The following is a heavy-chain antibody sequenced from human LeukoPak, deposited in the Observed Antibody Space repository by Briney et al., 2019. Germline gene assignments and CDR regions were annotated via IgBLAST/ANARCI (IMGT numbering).Heavy chain of an antibody. CDR3: ARDHPDYLIRDY. J-gene: IGHJ4*02. CDR2: ISAYNGNT. D-gene: IGHD4-11*01. V-gene: IGHV1-18*01. CDR1: GYTFTSYG. Sequence: GASVKVSCKASGYTFTSYGISWVRPAPGQGLAWMGWISAYNGNTNYAQKLQGRVTMTTDTSTSTAYMELRSLRSDDTAVYYCARDHPDYLIRDYWGQGTLVTVSS.